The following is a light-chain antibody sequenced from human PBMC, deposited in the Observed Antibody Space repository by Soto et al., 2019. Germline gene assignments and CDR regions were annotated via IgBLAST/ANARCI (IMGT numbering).Light chain of an antibody. Sequence: QSVLTQPASVSGSPGQSIAISCTGTSSDVGGYNYVSWHQQHPGKAPKVLISVVSNRPSGVSNRFSGSKSGNTASLTISGLQAGDEADYYCSSYRSGGTFVFGSGTKVTLL. J-gene: IGLJ1*01. CDR1: SSDVGGYNY. CDR2: VVS. CDR3: SSYRSGGTFV. V-gene: IGLV2-14*01.